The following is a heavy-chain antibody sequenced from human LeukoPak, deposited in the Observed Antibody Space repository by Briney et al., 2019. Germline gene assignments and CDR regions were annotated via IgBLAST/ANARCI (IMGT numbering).Heavy chain of an antibody. J-gene: IGHJ5*02. CDR1: GGSISSSSYY. CDR2: IYCSGST. CDR3: ARHVVIVPAAIDWFDP. V-gene: IGHV4-39*01. Sequence: IPSETLSLTCTVSGGSISSSSYYWGWIRQPPGKGLEWIGSIYCSGSTYYNPSLKSRVTISVDTSKNQFSLKLSSVTAADTAVYYCARHVVIVPAAIDWFDPWGQGTLVTVSS. D-gene: IGHD2-2*01.